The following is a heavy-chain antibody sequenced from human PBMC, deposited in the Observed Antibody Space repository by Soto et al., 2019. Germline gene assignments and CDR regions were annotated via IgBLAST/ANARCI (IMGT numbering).Heavy chain of an antibody. Sequence: EVQLVESGGGAVQPGGSLRLSCVVSGFMFTKHWMGWVRQVPGKGLEWLANINEDGSEKNYVDSVKGRFTISRDNAKNSLYLQMSSLRAEDTAVYYCVRDSARIVVVPPVDGDNWLDPWGQGTLVTVSS. J-gene: IGHJ5*02. D-gene: IGHD2-2*01. CDR3: VRDSARIVVVPPVDGDNWLDP. CDR1: GFMFTKHW. CDR2: INEDGSEK. V-gene: IGHV3-7*01.